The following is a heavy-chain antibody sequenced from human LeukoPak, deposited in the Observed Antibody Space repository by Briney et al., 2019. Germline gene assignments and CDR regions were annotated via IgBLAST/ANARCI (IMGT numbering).Heavy chain of an antibody. CDR2: INTSGST. V-gene: IGHV4-61*02. J-gene: IGHJ3*02. CDR1: DGSIRGNNYY. CDR3: AREFWNYRSGNLQAFDI. D-gene: IGHD3-10*01. Sequence: PSETLSLTCTVSDGSIRGNNYYWSWIRQPAGKGLEWIGRINTSGSTKYNPSLKSRVTISVDTSKNQFSLRLSSVTAADTAIYFCAREFWNYRSGNLQAFDIWGQGTMVTVSS.